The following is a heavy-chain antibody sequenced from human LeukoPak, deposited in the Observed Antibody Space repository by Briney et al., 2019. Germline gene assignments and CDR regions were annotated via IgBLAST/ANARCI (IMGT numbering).Heavy chain of an antibody. CDR2: INSSSSYI. Sequence: GGSLTLSCAASGFTFSSYSLNWIRQAPGKGLEWVASINSSSSYIYYADSVEGGFTLSRDNAQNSLYLDMNSLRAEDTAVYYCARVASYCSSTSCTGDYWGQGTLVTVSS. CDR3: ARVASYCSSTSCTGDY. J-gene: IGHJ4*02. D-gene: IGHD2-2*01. CDR1: GFTFSSYS. V-gene: IGHV3-21*01.